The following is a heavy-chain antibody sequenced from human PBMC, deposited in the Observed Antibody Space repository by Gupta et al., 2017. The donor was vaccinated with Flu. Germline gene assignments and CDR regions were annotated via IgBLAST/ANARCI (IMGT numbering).Heavy chain of an antibody. J-gene: IGHJ4*02. D-gene: IGHD3-9*01. Sequence: QLVESGGGVVPPGRSLSLSCAASGFTFSNYALHGVRQAPGKGLEWVAVVSFHGKITKYADSVKGRFTISRDNSKNTVYLQMNSLRPEDTAMYYCAKDFDAKGIQVLSDFGLNSWGQGTLVTVSS. CDR3: AKDFDAKGIQVLSDFGLNS. CDR1: GFTFSNYA. CDR2: VSFHGKIT. V-gene: IGHV3-30*18.